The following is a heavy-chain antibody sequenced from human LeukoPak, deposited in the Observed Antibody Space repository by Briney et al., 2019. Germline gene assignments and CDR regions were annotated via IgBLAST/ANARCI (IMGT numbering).Heavy chain of an antibody. D-gene: IGHD1-14*01. CDR1: GGSFSGYY. Sequence: SETLSLTCAVYGGSFSGYYWSWIRQPPGKGLEWIGEISHSGSTNYNPSLKSRVTISVDTSKNQFSLKLSSVTAADTAVYYCASRTRDYWGQGTLVTVSS. CDR2: ISHSGST. J-gene: IGHJ4*02. V-gene: IGHV4-34*01. CDR3: ASRTRDY.